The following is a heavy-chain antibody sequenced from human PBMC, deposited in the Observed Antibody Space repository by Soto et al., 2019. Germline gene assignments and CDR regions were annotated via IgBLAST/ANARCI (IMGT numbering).Heavy chain of an antibody. CDR1: GYTFTSYA. V-gene: IGHV7-4-1*01. CDR3: ARDLILYDSSGSLDY. D-gene: IGHD3-22*01. J-gene: IGHJ4*02. Sequence: GASVKVSCKASGYTFTSYAMNWVRQAPGQGLEWMGWINTNTGNPTYAQGFTGRFVFSLDTSVSTAYLEICSLKAEDTAVYYCARDLILYDSSGSLDYWGQGTLVTVSS. CDR2: INTNTGNP.